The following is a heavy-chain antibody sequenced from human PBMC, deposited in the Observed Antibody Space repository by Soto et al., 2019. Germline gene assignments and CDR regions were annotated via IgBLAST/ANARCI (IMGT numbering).Heavy chain of an antibody. CDR1: GYTFSDFG. Sequence: ASVKVSCKASGYTFSDFGINWLRQASGQGPEWMGWMNAKSGDTFFAQRFQGKFNMTWDTSLSTAYMEVGSLTSDDTAMYYCARGNPFNYAGFDVWGQGTTVTVSS. D-gene: IGHD3-16*01. CDR3: ARGNPFNYAGFDV. CDR2: MNAKSGDT. J-gene: IGHJ6*02. V-gene: IGHV1-8*01.